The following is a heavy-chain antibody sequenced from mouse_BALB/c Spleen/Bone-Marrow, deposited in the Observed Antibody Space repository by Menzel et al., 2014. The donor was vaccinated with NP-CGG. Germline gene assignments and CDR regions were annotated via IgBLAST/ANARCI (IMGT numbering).Heavy chain of an antibody. CDR1: GFTFXYYT. V-gene: IGHV5-12-2*01. CDR2: ISNGGSTT. CDR3: ARDGYDVGGALDY. J-gene: IGHJ4*01. D-gene: IGHD2-2*01. Sequence: EVQGVESGGGLVQPGGSLKLSCAASGFTFXYYTMSWVRQTPEKRLEWVAYISNGGSTTYHPDTVKGRFTISRDNAKNTLYLQMSSLKSEDTAMYYCARDGYDVGGALDYWGQGTSVTVSS.